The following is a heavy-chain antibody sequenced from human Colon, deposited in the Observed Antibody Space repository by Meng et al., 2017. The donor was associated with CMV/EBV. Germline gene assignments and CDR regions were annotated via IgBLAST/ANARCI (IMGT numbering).Heavy chain of an antibody. V-gene: IGHV3-23*01. CDR3: AKPYSSGWVYFDH. J-gene: IGHJ4*02. D-gene: IGHD6-19*01. Sequence: GGSLRLPCAASGFAFASYAMNWVRQAPGKGLEWVSDISGSGRVTYYADSVKGRFTISSDTSKNTLYLQMDSLRAEDTAVYYCAKPYSSGWVYFDHWGQGTLVTVSS. CDR1: GFAFASYA. CDR2: ISGSGRVT.